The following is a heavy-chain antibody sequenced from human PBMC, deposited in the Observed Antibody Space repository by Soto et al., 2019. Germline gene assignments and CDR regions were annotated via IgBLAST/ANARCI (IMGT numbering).Heavy chain of an antibody. J-gene: IGHJ6*02. D-gene: IGHD2-2*01. CDR2: IIPIFGTA. CDR3: AREDIVLVPAAPHNYYYYYGMDV. Sequence: SVKVSCKASGYTFTSYAISWVRQAPGQGLEWMGGIIPIFGTANYAQKFQGRVTITADESTSTAYMELSSLRSEDTAVYYCAREDIVLVPAAPHNYYYYYGMDVWGQGTTVTVSS. CDR1: GYTFTSYA. V-gene: IGHV1-69*13.